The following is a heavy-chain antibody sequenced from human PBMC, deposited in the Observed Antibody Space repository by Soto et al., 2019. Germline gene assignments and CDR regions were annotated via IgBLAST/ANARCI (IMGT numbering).Heavy chain of an antibody. V-gene: IGHV4-34*01. CDR2: INYSGST. D-gene: IGHD3-9*01. J-gene: IGHJ6*02. CDR3: ARDHYVYDILPRHRYYYGMDV. Sequence: SETLSLTCAVYGGSFSGYYWSWIRQPPGKGLEWIGEINYSGSTNYNPSLKSRVTISVDTSKNQFSLKLSSVTAADTAVYYCARDHYVYDILPRHRYYYGMDVSGQVTTLTVSS. CDR1: GGSFSGYY.